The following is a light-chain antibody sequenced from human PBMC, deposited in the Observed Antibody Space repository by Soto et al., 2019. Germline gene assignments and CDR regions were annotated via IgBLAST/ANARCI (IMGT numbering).Light chain of an antibody. CDR2: VAS. Sequence: DIQMTQSPSSVSASVGDRVIITCRASQGISSMLAWYQQKPGKAPKLLIQVASSLQSGVPSRFSGSGSGTVFTLTISSLHPDDFATYYCQQSLNFPWTFGQGTRVDLK. J-gene: IGKJ1*01. V-gene: IGKV1-12*01. CDR3: QQSLNFPWT. CDR1: QGISSM.